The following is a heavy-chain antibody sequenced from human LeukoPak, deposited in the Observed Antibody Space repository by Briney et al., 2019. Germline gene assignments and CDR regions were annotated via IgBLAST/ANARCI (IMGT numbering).Heavy chain of an antibody. Sequence: PGGSLRLSCTPSGFIFSAYIMDWVRQAPGKGLEWIARIRKRNDGYTTEYAASVKGRFVVSRDDSKDSMFLQMNSLETEDTAVYYCTRDGGEGDYSAFDIGGQGTMVTVSA. CDR2: IRKRNDGYTT. D-gene: IGHD3-16*01. V-gene: IGHV3-72*01. CDR3: TRDGGEGDYSAFDI. J-gene: IGHJ3*02. CDR1: GFIFSAYI.